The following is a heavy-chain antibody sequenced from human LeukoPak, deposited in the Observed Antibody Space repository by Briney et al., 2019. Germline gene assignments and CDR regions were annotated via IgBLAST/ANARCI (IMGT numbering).Heavy chain of an antibody. CDR3: ARDWDD. Sequence: PSETLSLTCTVSGGSISSGSYYWSWIRQPAGKGLEWIGRIYTSGSTNYNPSLKSRVTISVDKSKNQFSLKLSSVTAADTAVYYCARDWDDWGQGTLVTVSS. D-gene: IGHD1-26*01. CDR2: IYTSGST. V-gene: IGHV4-61*02. J-gene: IGHJ4*02. CDR1: GGSISSGSYY.